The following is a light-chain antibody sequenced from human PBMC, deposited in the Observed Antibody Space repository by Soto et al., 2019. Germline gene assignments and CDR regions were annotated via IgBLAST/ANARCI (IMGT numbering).Light chain of an antibody. V-gene: IGKV1-16*02. J-gene: IGKJ4*01. Sequence: DIQMTQSPSSLSASVGDTVTITCRASQDLSSFLAWFQQKPGKAPKSLIYAASSLHSGVPSKFSGSGSGTYFTLTISSLPPAEFAAYYCQQYHSYPFTFGGGTKVEIK. CDR3: QQYHSYPFT. CDR1: QDLSSF. CDR2: AAS.